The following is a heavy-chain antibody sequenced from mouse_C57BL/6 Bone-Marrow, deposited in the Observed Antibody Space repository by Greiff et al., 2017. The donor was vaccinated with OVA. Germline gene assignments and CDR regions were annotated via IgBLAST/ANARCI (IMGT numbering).Heavy chain of an antibody. J-gene: IGHJ1*03. CDR3: ASRGRGGDFDV. CDR2: ILPGSGST. D-gene: IGHD3-1*01. Sequence: QVQLQQSGAELMKPGASVKLSCTATGYTFTGYWIAWVKQRPGHGLEWVGEILPGSGSTNYAEKVKGRVTFTADTSSNTAYMQLSSLTTEDSAIYYCASRGRGGDFDVWGTGTTVTVSS. V-gene: IGHV1-9*01. CDR1: GYTFTGYW.